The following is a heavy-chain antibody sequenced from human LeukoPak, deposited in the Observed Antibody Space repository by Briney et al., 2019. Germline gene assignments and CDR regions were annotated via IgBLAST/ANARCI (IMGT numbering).Heavy chain of an antibody. CDR2: IYHSGST. CDR3: AALGGGPTTVNS. V-gene: IGHV4-38-2*01. J-gene: IGHJ4*02. CDR1: GYSISTNYY. Sequence: PSETLSLTCEVSGYSISTNYYWGWIRLPPGKRLEWIGNIYHSGSTSYNPSLKSRVTISVDTSKNQFSLKLNSVTAADTAVYYCAALGGGPTTVNSWGQGTLVTVSS. D-gene: IGHD4-17*01.